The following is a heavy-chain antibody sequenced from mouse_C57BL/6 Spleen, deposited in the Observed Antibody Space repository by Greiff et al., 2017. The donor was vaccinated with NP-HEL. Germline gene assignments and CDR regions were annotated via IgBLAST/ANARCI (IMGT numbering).Heavy chain of an antibody. J-gene: IGHJ4*01. CDR2: FHPYNDDT. D-gene: IGHD6-1*01. CDR1: GYTFTTYP. Sequence: QVQLKQSGAELVKPGASVKMSCKASGYTFTTYPIEWMKQNHGKSLEWIGNFHPYNDDTKYNEKFKGKATSTVEESSSTVYLELSRLTSDDSAVDYCSRCGYDYAMDYWGQGTSVTVSS. V-gene: IGHV1-47*01. CDR3: SRCGYDYAMDY.